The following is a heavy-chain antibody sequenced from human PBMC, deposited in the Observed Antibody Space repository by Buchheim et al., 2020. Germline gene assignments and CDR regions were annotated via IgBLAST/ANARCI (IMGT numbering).Heavy chain of an antibody. V-gene: IGHV1-46*01. CDR2: INPSDGST. D-gene: IGHD2-15*01. Sequence: QVQLVQSGAEVKKPGPSVKVSCKASGYTFTSYYMHWVRQAPGQGLEWMGMINPSDGSTTYAQKLQGRVTMTRDTSTSTVYMELSSLRSEDTAVYYCARMSAATDYYYGMDVWGQGTT. CDR3: ARMSAATDYYYGMDV. CDR1: GYTFTSYY. J-gene: IGHJ6*02.